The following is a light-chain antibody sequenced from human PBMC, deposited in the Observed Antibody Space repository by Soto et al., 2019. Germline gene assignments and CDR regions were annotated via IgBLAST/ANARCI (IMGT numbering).Light chain of an antibody. CDR1: SSNIGAGHA. V-gene: IGLV1-40*01. CDR3: QSYDTSLRGWL. CDR2: GDT. J-gene: IGLJ3*02. Sequence: QSVPTQPPSVSGPPWQRITISCTGTSSNIGAGHAVHWYRQYPGAAPKLLIYGDTHRPSGVPDRFSGSKSATSASLVITGLQAEDEADYYCQSYDTSLRGWLFGGGTKLTVL.